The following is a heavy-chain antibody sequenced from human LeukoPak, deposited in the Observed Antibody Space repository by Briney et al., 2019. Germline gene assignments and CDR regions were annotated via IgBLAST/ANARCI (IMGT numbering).Heavy chain of an antibody. CDR3: ASPGMITFGGVIPRDGDAFDI. J-gene: IGHJ3*02. Sequence: SETLSLTCTVSGGSISSSSYYWGWIRQPPGKGLEWIGSIYYSGSTYYNPSLKSRVTISVDTSKNQFSLKLSSVTAADTAVYYCASPGMITFGGVIPRDGDAFDIWGQGTMVTVSS. D-gene: IGHD3-16*02. CDR2: IYYSGST. CDR1: GGSISSSSYY. V-gene: IGHV4-39*07.